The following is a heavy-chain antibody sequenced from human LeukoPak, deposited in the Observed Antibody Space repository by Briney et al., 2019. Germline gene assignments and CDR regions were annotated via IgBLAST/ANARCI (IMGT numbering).Heavy chain of an antibody. J-gene: IGHJ3*02. D-gene: IGHD4-17*01. V-gene: IGHV1-24*01. CDR1: GYTLTELS. CDR3: ATEDDYGAAFDI. Sequence: ASVKVSCKVSGYTLTELSMHWVRQAPGKGLEWMGGLDPEDGETIYAQKFQGRVTMTEDTSTDTAYMELSSLRSEDTAVYYCATEDDYGAAFDIWGQGTMVTVSS. CDR2: LDPEDGET.